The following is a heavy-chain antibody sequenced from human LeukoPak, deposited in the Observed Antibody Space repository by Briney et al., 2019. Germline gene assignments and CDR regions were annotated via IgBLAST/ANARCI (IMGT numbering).Heavy chain of an antibody. D-gene: IGHD6-13*01. CDR3: AAKGDLFGSSWYLDY. Sequence: GGSLRLSCAASGFTFSSYEMNWVRQAPGKGLEWVSYISSSGSTIYYADSVKGRFTISRDNAKNSLYLQMNSLRAEDTAVYYCAAKGDLFGSSWYLDYWGQGTLVTVSS. CDR2: ISSSGSTI. CDR1: GFTFSSYE. V-gene: IGHV3-48*03. J-gene: IGHJ4*02.